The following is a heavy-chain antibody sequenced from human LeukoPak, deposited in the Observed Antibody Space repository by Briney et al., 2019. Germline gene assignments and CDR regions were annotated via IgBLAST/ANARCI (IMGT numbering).Heavy chain of an antibody. J-gene: IGHJ5*02. D-gene: IGHD2-2*01. CDR1: GFTFSGYV. V-gene: IGHV3-23*01. CDR2: ISGSGGST. Sequence: GGSLRLSCAASGFTFSGYVMTWVRQPPGKGLQWVADISGSGGSTYYADSVKGRFSISRDNSNNTLYLQMNSLRAEDTAVYYCARGYCSGTSCYQYNWFDPWGQGSLVTVSS. CDR3: ARGYCSGTSCYQYNWFDP.